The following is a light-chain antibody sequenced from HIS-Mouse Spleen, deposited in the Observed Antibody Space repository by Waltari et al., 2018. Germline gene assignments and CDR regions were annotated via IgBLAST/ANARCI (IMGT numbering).Light chain of an antibody. CDR3: YSTDSSGNHRV. V-gene: IGLV3-10*01. Sequence: SYELTQPPSLSVSPGQTARITCSGYALPKKYAYWYQQKSGQAPVLVIYEDSKRPSGIPERFSGSSSGTMATLTISGAQVEDEADYYCYSTDSSGNHRVFGGGTKLTVL. CDR1: ALPKKY. CDR2: EDS. J-gene: IGLJ2*01.